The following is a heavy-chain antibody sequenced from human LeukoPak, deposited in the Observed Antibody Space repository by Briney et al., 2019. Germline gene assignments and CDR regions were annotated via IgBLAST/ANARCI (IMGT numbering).Heavy chain of an antibody. CDR3: AREDARPNCSGGSCYLLHAFDI. J-gene: IGHJ3*02. CDR1: GGSISSSSYY. Sequence: SETLSLTCTVSGGSISSSSYYWGWIRQPPGKGLEWFGSIYYSGSTYYNPSLKSRVTISVDTSKNQFSLKLSSVTAADTAVYYCAREDARPNCSGGSCYLLHAFDIWGQGTMVTVSS. D-gene: IGHD2-15*01. V-gene: IGHV4-39*07. CDR2: IYYSGST.